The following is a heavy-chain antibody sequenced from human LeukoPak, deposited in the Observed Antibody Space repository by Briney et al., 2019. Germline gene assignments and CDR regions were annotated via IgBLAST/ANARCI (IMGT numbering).Heavy chain of an antibody. Sequence: SETLSLTCTVSGGSIISYYWSWIRQPPGKGLEWIGYIYYSGSTNYNPSLKSRVTISVDTSKNQFSLKLSSVTAADTAVYYCARGGGMGHYYYYMDVWGKGTAVTISS. V-gene: IGHV4-59*01. D-gene: IGHD5-24*01. CDR2: IYYSGST. CDR3: ARGGGMGHYYYYMDV. J-gene: IGHJ6*03. CDR1: GGSIISYY.